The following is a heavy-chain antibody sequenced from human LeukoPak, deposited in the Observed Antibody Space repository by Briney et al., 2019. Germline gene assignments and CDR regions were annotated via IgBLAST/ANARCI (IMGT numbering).Heavy chain of an antibody. Sequence: PSETLSLTCAVYGVSFSGYYWSWIRQPPGKGLEWIGEINHSGSTNYNPSLKSRVTISVDTSKNQFSLKLSSVTAADTAVYYCARGDYGDYADAFDIWGQGTMVTVSS. CDR3: ARGDYGDYADAFDI. D-gene: IGHD4-17*01. CDR2: INHSGST. J-gene: IGHJ3*02. V-gene: IGHV4-34*01. CDR1: GVSFSGYY.